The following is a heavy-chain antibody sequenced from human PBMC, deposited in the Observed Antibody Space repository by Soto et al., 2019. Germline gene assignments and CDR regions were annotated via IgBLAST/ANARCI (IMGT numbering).Heavy chain of an antibody. CDR2: IWYDGSNK. V-gene: IGHV3-33*01. CDR3: GRDHGGCGGDCIGGGSDY. D-gene: IGHD2-21*02. Sequence: QVQLVESGGGVVQPGRSLRLSCAASGFTFSSYGMHWVRQAPGKGLEWVAVIWYDGSNKYYADSVKGRFTISRDNSKNTLYLQMNSLRAEDTAVYYCGRDHGGCGGDCIGGGSDYWGQGTLVTVSS. J-gene: IGHJ4*02. CDR1: GFTFSSYG.